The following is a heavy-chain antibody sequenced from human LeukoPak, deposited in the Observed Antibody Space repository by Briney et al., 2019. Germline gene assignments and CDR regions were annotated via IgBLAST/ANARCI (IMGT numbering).Heavy chain of an antibody. CDR2: ITPIFGTA. J-gene: IGHJ4*02. D-gene: IGHD3-22*01. V-gene: IGHV1-69*13. CDR3: ARGWDYDSGGRPTAYVY. Sequence: GASVKVSCKASGGTFSSYAISWVRQAPGQGLEWMGGITPIFGTANYAQKFQGKVTITAGESTSTAYMELSSLRSEDTAVYYCARGWDYDSGGRPTAYVYWGQGTLVSVSS. CDR1: GGTFSSYA.